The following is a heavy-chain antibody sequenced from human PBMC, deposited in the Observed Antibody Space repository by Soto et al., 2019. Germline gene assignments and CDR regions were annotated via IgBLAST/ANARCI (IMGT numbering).Heavy chain of an antibody. CDR2: IYYSGST. Sequence: SETLSLTCTVSGGSISSSSYYWGWIRQPPGKGLEWIGSIYYSGSTYYNPSLKSRVTISVDTSKNQFSLKLSSVTAADTAVYYCARHSIAVAGFAYWGQGTLVTVSS. CDR3: ARHSIAVAGFAY. D-gene: IGHD6-19*01. CDR1: GGSISSSSYY. J-gene: IGHJ4*02. V-gene: IGHV4-39*01.